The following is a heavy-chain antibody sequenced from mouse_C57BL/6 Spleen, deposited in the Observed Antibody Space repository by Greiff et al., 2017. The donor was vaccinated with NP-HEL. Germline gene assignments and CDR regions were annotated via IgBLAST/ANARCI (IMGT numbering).Heavy chain of an antibody. CDR1: GYTFTSYW. J-gene: IGHJ3*01. V-gene: IGHV1-52*01. CDR2: IDPSDSET. D-gene: IGHD1-1*01. CDR3: AREDYGSSYPFAY. Sequence: QVQLQQSGAELVRPGSSVKLSCKASGYTFTSYWMHWVKQRPIQGLEWIGNIDPSDSETHYNQKFKDKATLTVDKSSSTAYMQLSSLTSEDSAVYYCAREDYGSSYPFAYWGQGTLVTVSA.